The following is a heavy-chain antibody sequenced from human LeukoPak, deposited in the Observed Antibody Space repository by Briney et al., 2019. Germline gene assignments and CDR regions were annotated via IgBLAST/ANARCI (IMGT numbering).Heavy chain of an antibody. V-gene: IGHV3-30*03. CDR1: GFTFSSYG. Sequence: GRSLRLSCAASGFTFSSYGMHWVRQAPGKGLEWVAVISYDGSNKYYAASVKGRFTISRDNSKNTLYLQMNSLRAEDTAVYYCARATSGNGMDVWGKGTTVTVSS. CDR3: ARATSGNGMDV. CDR2: ISYDGSNK. J-gene: IGHJ6*04. D-gene: IGHD1-26*01.